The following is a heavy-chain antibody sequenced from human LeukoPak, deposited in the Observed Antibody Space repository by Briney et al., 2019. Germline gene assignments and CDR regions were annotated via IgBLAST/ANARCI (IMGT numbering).Heavy chain of an antibody. V-gene: IGHV4-39*01. CDR2: IYYSGST. D-gene: IGHD3-10*01. J-gene: IGHJ4*02. CDR1: GGSISSSSYY. Sequence: PSETLSLTCTVSGGSISSSSYYWGWIRQPPGKGLEWIGSIYYSGSTYYNPSLKSRVTISVGTSKNQFSLKLSSVTAADTAVYYCARPAYGSGSYYSPFPFDYWGQGTLVTVSS. CDR3: ARPAYGSGSYYSPFPFDY.